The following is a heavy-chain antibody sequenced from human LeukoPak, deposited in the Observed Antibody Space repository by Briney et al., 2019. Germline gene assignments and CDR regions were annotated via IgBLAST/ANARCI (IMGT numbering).Heavy chain of an antibody. CDR1: GFTFSSNA. Sequence: GRSLRLSCAASGFTFSSNAMTWVRQAPGKGLECVSGISDSGGTTYYADSVKGRFTISRDNSKNTLYLQMNSLRAEDTAVYYCAKDPRYSGLSGFDYWGQGTLVTVSS. CDR3: AKDPRYSGLSGFDY. D-gene: IGHD3-16*02. CDR2: ISDSGGTT. V-gene: IGHV3-23*01. J-gene: IGHJ4*02.